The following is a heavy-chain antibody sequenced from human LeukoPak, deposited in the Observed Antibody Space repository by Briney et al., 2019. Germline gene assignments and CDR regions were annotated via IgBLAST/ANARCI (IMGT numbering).Heavy chain of an antibody. J-gene: IGHJ6*03. CDR3: AREGYPRRYCSSTSCRSGYYYMDV. V-gene: IGHV4-34*01. CDR1: GGSFSGYY. CDR2: INHSGST. Sequence: PSETLSLTCAVYGGSFSGYYWSWIRQPPGKGLECIGEINHSGSTNYNPSLKSRVTISVDTSKNQFSLKLSSVTAADTAVYYCAREGYPRRYCSSTSCRSGYYYMDVWGKGTTVTVSS. D-gene: IGHD2-2*01.